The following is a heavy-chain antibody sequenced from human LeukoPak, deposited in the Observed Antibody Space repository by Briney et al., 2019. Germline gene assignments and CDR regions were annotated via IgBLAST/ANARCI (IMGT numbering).Heavy chain of an antibody. Sequence: ASVKVSCKASGYTFTRYDINWVRQATGQGGEGMGWMNPNSGKTGYAQKFQGRVTMTRNTSISTAYMELSSLRSEDTAVYYCARELVGNPIDYWGQGTLVTVSS. CDR3: ARELVGNPIDY. J-gene: IGHJ4*02. CDR2: MNPNSGKT. D-gene: IGHD6-13*01. V-gene: IGHV1-8*01. CDR1: GYTFTRYD.